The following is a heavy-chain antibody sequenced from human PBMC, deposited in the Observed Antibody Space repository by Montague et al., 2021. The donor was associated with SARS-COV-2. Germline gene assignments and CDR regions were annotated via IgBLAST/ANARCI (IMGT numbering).Heavy chain of an antibody. Sequence: SETLSLTCAVYGGSFSGYYWSWIRQPPGKGLEWIGEISHSGSTNYNPSLKSRVTISVDTSTNQFSLKLTSVTVAETAIYFCARRNYCSSSSCYNGGFDNWGQGAVVTVSS. CDR3: ARRNYCSSSSCYNGGFDN. CDR1: GGSFSGYY. J-gene: IGHJ3*02. D-gene: IGHD2-2*01. V-gene: IGHV4-34*01. CDR2: ISHSGST.